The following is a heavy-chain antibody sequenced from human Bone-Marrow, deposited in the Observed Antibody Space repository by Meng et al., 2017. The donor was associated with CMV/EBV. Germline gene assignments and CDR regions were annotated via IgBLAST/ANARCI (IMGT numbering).Heavy chain of an antibody. J-gene: IGHJ5*02. Sequence: GESLKISCAASGFTFSSYSMNWVRQAPGKGLEWVSSISSSSSYIYYADSVKGRFTISRDNAKNSLYLQMNSLRAEDTAVYYCAKDLWFGGNWFDPWGQGTLVTVYS. CDR3: AKDLWFGGNWFDP. V-gene: IGHV3-21*04. D-gene: IGHD3-10*01. CDR1: GFTFSSYS. CDR2: ISSSSSYI.